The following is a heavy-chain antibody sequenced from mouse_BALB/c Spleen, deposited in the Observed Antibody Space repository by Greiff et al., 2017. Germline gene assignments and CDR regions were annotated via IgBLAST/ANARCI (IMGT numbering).Heavy chain of an antibody. CDR1: GYTFTNYW. D-gene: IGHD1-1*01. Sequence: QVQLKQSGAELVRPGTSVKISCKASGYTFTNYWLGWVKQRPGHGLEWIGDIYPGGGYTNYNEKFKGKATLTADTSSSTAYMQLSSLTSEDSAVYFCARSEGITTVVATNAMDYWGQGTSVTVSS. V-gene: IGHV1-63*02. J-gene: IGHJ4*01. CDR2: IYPGGGYT. CDR3: ARSEGITTVVATNAMDY.